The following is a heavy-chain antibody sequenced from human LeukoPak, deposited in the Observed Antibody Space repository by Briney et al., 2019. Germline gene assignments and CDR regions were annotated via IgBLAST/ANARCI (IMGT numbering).Heavy chain of an antibody. CDR2: ISGSGGTT. Sequence: GGSLRLSCAASGFTFSNYAVSWVRQAPGKGLEWVSAISGSGGTTYYADSVKGRFTISRDNAKNSLYLQMNSLRAEDTAVYYCARGGTQSPTDWGPGTLVTVSS. CDR3: ARGGTQSPTD. J-gene: IGHJ4*02. V-gene: IGHV3-23*01. CDR1: GFTFSNYA.